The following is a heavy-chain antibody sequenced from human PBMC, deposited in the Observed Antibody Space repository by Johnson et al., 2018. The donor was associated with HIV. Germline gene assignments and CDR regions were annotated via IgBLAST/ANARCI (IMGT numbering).Heavy chain of an antibody. CDR2: IKSKTDGGTT. CDR3: TTSVGATLRGAFDI. D-gene: IGHD1-26*01. V-gene: IGHV3-15*01. Sequence: EVQLVESGGGLVQPGGSLRLSCAASGFTFSNAWMSWVRQAPWKGLEWVGRIKSKTDGGTTDYAAPVKGRFTISRDDSKNTLYLQMNSLKTEDTAVYYCTTSVGATLRGAFDIWGQGTMVTVSS. CDR1: GFTFSNAW. J-gene: IGHJ3*02.